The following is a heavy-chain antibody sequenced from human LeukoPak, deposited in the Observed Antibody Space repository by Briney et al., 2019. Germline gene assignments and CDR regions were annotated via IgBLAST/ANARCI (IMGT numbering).Heavy chain of an antibody. CDR2: ISSSSSTI. V-gene: IGHV3-48*01. J-gene: IGHJ4*02. Sequence: GGSLRLSCAASGFTFSSYSMNWVRQAPGKGLEWVSYISSSSSTIYYADSVKGRFTISRDNAKNSLYLQMNSLRAEDTAVYYCAREGSWFSYYFDYWGQGTLVTVSS. CDR1: GFTFSSYS. D-gene: IGHD6-13*01. CDR3: AREGSWFSYYFDY.